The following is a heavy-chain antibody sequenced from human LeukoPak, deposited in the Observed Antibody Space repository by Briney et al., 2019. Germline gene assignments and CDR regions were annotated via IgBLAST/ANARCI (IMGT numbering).Heavy chain of an antibody. CDR1: GFTFSDYY. J-gene: IGHJ3*02. Sequence: GGSLRLSCAASGFTFSDYYMSWIRQAPGKGLEWVSYISSSSSTIYYADSVKGRFTISRDNAKNSLYLQMNSLRAEDTAVYYCARDLSYDSSGDDAFDIWGQGTMVTVSS. CDR3: ARDLSYDSSGDDAFDI. V-gene: IGHV3-11*04. D-gene: IGHD3-22*01. CDR2: ISSSSSTI.